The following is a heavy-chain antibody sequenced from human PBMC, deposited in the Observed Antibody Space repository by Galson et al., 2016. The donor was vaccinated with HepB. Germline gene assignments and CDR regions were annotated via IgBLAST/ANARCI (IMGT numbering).Heavy chain of an antibody. CDR3: ARHALGSSGWHFLDY. Sequence: QSGAEVKKPGESLRISCETSGYSFTSCWITWVRQVPGKGLEWLGKTDPRDSSTNYSPSLQGHVIISSDKSISTAYLQWRSLEASDTAMYYCARHALGSSGWHFLDYWGRGTLVSVSS. V-gene: IGHV5-10-1*01. D-gene: IGHD6-19*01. J-gene: IGHJ4*02. CDR1: GYSFTSCW. CDR2: TDPRDSST.